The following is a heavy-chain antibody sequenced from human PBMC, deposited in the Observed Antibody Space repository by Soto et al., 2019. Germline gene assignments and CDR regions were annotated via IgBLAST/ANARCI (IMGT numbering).Heavy chain of an antibody. CDR3: VRVVATPGSPDN. CDR1: GGTFSSYA. Sequence: QVQLVQSGAEVRQPASSVKVSCKTYGGTFSSYAISCVRQAPGQGLEWMGGIVPIVDTLRYAQKFPGRATITADESTTTVYMELGSLRSDDTAVYYCVRVVATPGSPDNWGQGTLVTVSS. V-gene: IGHV1-69*12. CDR2: IVPIVDTL. J-gene: IGHJ4*02. D-gene: IGHD2-15*01.